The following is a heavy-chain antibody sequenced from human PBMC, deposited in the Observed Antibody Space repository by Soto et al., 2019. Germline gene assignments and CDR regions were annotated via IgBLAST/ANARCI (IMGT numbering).Heavy chain of an antibody. Sequence: LSLTCTVSGGSISRSGYFWSWIRQHPGTGLEWIGYIYDSGSTYYNPSLKSRVSLSVDTSKNQFSLNLTSVTAADTAMYYCARSSRSYFDYWGQGTLVTVSS. V-gene: IGHV4-31*03. J-gene: IGHJ4*02. CDR2: IYDSGST. CDR1: GGSISRSGYF. CDR3: ARSSRSYFDY.